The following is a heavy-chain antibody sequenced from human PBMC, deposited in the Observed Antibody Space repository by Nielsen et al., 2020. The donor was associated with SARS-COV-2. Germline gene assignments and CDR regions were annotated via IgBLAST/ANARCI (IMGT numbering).Heavy chain of an antibody. D-gene: IGHD2-15*01. J-gene: IGHJ6*02. CDR2: ISWNSGSI. V-gene: IGHV3-9*01. CDR1: GFTFDDYA. CDR3: ATLLPPNYYGMDV. Sequence: SLKISCAASGFTFDDYAMHWVRQAPGKGLEWVSGISWNSGSIGYADSVKGRFTISRDNAKNSLYLQMNSLRAEDTALYYCATLLPPNYYGMDVWGQGTTVTVSS.